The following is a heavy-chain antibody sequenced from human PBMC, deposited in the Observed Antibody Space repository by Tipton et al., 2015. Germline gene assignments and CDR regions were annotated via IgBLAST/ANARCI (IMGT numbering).Heavy chain of an antibody. CDR3: ARDRQYCGADCYYYYSYGMDV. V-gene: IGHV3-48*01. D-gene: IGHD2-21*02. Sequence: SLRLSCAASGFTFSTYSMTWVRQAPGKGLEWVSYISHSGSTIHYAASVKGRFTISRDNSKYTLYLQMNSLRVEDTAVYYCARDRQYCGADCYYYYSYGMDVWGQGSTVTVSS. CDR2: ISHSGSTI. CDR1: GFTFSTYS. J-gene: IGHJ6*02.